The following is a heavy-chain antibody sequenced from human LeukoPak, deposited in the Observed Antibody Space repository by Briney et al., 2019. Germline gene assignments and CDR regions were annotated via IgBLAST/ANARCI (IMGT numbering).Heavy chain of an antibody. Sequence: GRSLRLSCAASGFTFSSYAMHWVRQAPGKGLEWVAVISYDESNKYYADSVKGRFTISRDNSKNTLYLQMNSLRAEDTAVYYCARTTSGGGDYYFDYWGQGTLVTVSS. J-gene: IGHJ4*02. CDR1: GFTFSSYA. D-gene: IGHD2-21*02. CDR2: ISYDESNK. V-gene: IGHV3-30-3*01. CDR3: ARTTSGGGDYYFDY.